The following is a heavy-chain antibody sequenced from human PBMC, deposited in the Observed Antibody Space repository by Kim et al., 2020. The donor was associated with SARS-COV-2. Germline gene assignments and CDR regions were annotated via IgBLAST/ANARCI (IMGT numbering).Heavy chain of an antibody. CDR2: ISDIGSNK. Sequence: GGSLRLSCEASGFTLSSFNMHWVRQAPGKGLEWVAVISDIGSNKYYADSVKGRFTISRDNSMDTLYLQMNSLRPEDTALYYCARAPPGIEVLPAAIDYWGQGTLVTVSS. D-gene: IGHD2-2*01. CDR1: GFTLSSFN. J-gene: IGHJ4*02. CDR3: ARAPPGIEVLPAAIDY. V-gene: IGHV3-30*14.